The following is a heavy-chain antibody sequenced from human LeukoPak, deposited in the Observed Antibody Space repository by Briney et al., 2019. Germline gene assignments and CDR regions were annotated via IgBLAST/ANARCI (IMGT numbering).Heavy chain of an antibody. CDR1: GYTLTELS. Sequence: ASVKVSCKVSGYTLTELSMHWVRQAPGKGLEWMGGFDPEDGETIYAQKFQGRVTMTEDTSTDTAYMELSSLRSEDTAVYYCATPSSYYYDSSGYAAFDIWGQGTMVTVSS. CDR3: ATPSSYYYDSSGYAAFDI. D-gene: IGHD3-22*01. J-gene: IGHJ3*02. V-gene: IGHV1-24*01. CDR2: FDPEDGET.